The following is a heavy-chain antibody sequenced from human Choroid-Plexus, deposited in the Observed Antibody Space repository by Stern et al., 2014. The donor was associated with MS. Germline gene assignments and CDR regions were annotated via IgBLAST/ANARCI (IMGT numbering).Heavy chain of an antibody. CDR3: AEDRQYLTYFFDN. Sequence: VQLVESGGGVVQPGRPLRLSCVASGFTFGSCAMHWVRQAPGKGLEWVAGVSYDGSNKYYADSVKGRFTISRDNSQNTLYMQMSSLRPEDTAVYYCAEDRQYLTYFFDNWGQGSLVTVSS. D-gene: IGHD2/OR15-2a*01. CDR2: VSYDGSNK. CDR1: GFTFGSCA. J-gene: IGHJ4*02. V-gene: IGHV3-30*18.